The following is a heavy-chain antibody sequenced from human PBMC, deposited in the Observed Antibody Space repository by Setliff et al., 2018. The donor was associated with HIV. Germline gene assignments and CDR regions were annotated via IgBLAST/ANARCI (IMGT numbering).Heavy chain of an antibody. CDR1: GASISSSGYY. D-gene: IGHD5-18*01. CDR3: ARHAIVDTAGRGFDY. J-gene: IGHJ4*02. V-gene: IGHV4-39*01. Sequence: LSLTCTVSGASISSSGYYWGWIRQPPGKGLEWIGTIYYSGSTYYNPSLKSRVTISVDTSKNQFSLKLSSVTATDTAVYYCARHAIVDTAGRGFDYWGQGTLVTVSS. CDR2: IYYSGST.